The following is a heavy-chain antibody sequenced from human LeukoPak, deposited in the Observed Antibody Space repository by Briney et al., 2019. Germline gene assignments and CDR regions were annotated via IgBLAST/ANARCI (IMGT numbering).Heavy chain of an antibody. Sequence: PSETLSLTCTVSGGSISSYYWSWIRQPPGKGLEWIGDIYYSGSTNYNPSLKSRVTISVDTSTNQFSLKLSSVTAADTAVYYCARQYTSSWAYWFDPWGQGTLVTVSS. J-gene: IGHJ5*02. V-gene: IGHV4-59*01. CDR1: GGSISSYY. CDR3: ARQYTSSWAYWFDP. CDR2: IYYSGST. D-gene: IGHD6-13*01.